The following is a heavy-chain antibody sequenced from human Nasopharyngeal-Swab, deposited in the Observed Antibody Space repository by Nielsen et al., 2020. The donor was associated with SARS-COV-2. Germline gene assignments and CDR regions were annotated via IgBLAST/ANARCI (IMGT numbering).Heavy chain of an antibody. V-gene: IGHV4-59*01. D-gene: IGHD3-3*01. CDR1: GGSISSYY. Sequence: GSLTLSCTVSGGSISSYYWSWIRQPPGKGLEWIGDIYYSGSTNYNPSLKSRVTISVDTSKNQFSLKLSSVTAADTAVYYCATGEWLSLDYWGQGTLVTVSS. J-gene: IGHJ4*02. CDR2: IYYSGST. CDR3: ATGEWLSLDY.